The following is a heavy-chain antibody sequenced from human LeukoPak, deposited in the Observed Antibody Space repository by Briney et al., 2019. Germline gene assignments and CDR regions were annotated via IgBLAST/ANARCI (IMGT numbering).Heavy chain of an antibody. J-gene: IGHJ6*02. CDR1: GGSFRSYA. V-gene: IGHV1-69*13. CDR2: IIPMFGTT. CDR3: ARGVVVVAALVQYYYYGMDV. D-gene: IGHD2-15*01. Sequence: SVKVSCKASGGSFRSYAISWVRQAPAQGLEWMGEIIPMFGTTNYAQKFQGRVTVTADESTRTAYMELSSLRSEDTAVYYCARGVVVVAALVQYYYYGMDVWGQGTTVTVSS.